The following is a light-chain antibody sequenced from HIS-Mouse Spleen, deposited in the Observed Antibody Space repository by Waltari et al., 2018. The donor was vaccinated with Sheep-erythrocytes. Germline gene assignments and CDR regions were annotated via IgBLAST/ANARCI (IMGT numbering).Light chain of an antibody. CDR2: DVS. CDR3: CSYAGSYNHV. J-gene: IGLJ1*01. V-gene: IGLV2-11*01. Sequence: QSALTQPRSVSGSPGQSVTISFPGTSSDVGGHNSVSWYQQHPGKAPKLMIYDVSKRPSGVPDRFSGSKSGNTASLTISGLQAEDEADYYCCSYAGSYNHVFATGTKVTVL. CDR1: SSDVGGHNS.